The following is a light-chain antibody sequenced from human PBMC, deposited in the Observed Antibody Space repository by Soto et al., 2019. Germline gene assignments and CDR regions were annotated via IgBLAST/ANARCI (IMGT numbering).Light chain of an antibody. V-gene: IGKV4-1*01. CDR2: WAS. Sequence: DIVMTQSPDSLAVSLGERATINCKSSQSVLYSSNNKNYLAWYQQKPGQPPNLLIYWASTRESGVPDRFSGSGSGTNFTLTISSLQDEDVAVYYSQQYYNTQWTFGPGPKVDIK. CDR3: QQYYNTQWT. J-gene: IGKJ1*01. CDR1: QSVLYSSNNKNY.